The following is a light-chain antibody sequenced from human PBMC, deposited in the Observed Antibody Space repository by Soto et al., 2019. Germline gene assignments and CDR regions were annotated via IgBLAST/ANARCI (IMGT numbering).Light chain of an antibody. Sequence: EMVMTQSPATLSLSPGERATLSCRASQSVSSNLAWYQQKPGQAPRLLIYGASTRATGIPARFSGSGSGTEFTLTISSLQSEDFAVYYCQQYYNWSPWTFGQGTKVEIK. V-gene: IGKV3-15*01. CDR1: QSVSSN. J-gene: IGKJ1*01. CDR2: GAS. CDR3: QQYYNWSPWT.